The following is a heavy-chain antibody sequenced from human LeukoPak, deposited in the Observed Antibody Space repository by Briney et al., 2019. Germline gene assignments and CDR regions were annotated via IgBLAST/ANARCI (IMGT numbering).Heavy chain of an antibody. D-gene: IGHD5-24*01. CDR3: AKDKMATYYFDY. CDR2: ISWNSGSI. J-gene: IGHJ4*02. V-gene: IGHV3-9*01. Sequence: GGSLRLSCAASGFTFNDYAVHWVRQAPGKGLEWVSGISWNSGSIGYADSVKGRFTISRDNAKNSLYLQMNSLRAEDTAVYYCAKDKMATYYFDYWGQGTLVTVSS. CDR1: GFTFNDYA.